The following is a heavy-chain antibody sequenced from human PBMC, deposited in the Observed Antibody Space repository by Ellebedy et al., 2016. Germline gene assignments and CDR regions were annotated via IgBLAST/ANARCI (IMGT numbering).Heavy chain of an antibody. CDR1: GGSINSYY. D-gene: IGHD5-18*01. V-gene: IGHV4-59*01. J-gene: IGHJ4*02. CDR3: ARGYSYGYCFDY. Sequence: SETLSLTCTVSGGSINSYYWSWIRQPPGKGLEWIGYIYYSGSTNYNPSLKSRVTISVDTSKNQFSLKLRSVTAADTAVYYCARGYSYGYCFDYWGQGTLVTVSS. CDR2: IYYSGST.